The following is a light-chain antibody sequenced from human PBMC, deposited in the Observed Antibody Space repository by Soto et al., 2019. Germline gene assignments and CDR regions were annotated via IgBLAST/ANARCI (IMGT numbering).Light chain of an antibody. CDR3: QKYNSAPWT. J-gene: IGKJ1*01. V-gene: IGKV1-27*01. CDR2: AAS. CDR1: QGISDY. Sequence: DIPLTQSPPSLSASVGDRVTITCRASQGISDYLAWYQQKPGKLPKVLIYAASALQSGVPSRFSGSGSGADFTLTITSLQPEDVATYYCQKYNSAPWTFGQGTKVDIK.